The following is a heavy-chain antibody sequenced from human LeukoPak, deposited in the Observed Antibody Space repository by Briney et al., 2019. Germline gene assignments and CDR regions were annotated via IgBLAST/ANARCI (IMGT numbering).Heavy chain of an antibody. CDR3: SRKKRVDAFDY. J-gene: IGHJ4*02. CDR1: GDSMSSNSYY. V-gene: IGHV4-39*01. D-gene: IGHD3-3*01. Sequence: SETLSLTCTFSGDSMSSNSYYWGSLRQTPGKGLEWIVSIYYSGSTYYNPSLKSRVTLSVDTTKNQFSLKLSCITAADLTFHFCSRKKRVDAFDYWGQGTVVTVSS. CDR2: IYYSGST.